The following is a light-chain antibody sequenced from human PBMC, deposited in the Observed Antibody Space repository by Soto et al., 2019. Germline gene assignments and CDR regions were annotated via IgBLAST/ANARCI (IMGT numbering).Light chain of an antibody. Sequence: QSALAQPASVSGSPGQSISISCTGTSSDVGRYNFVSWYQQRPGKAPKLIIYDVANRPSRVSTRFSGSKSGNTASLTISGLQAEDEADYYCSSYTGSTSLVYVFGTGTKLTVL. CDR2: DVA. CDR3: SSYTGSTSLVYV. J-gene: IGLJ1*01. V-gene: IGLV2-14*03. CDR1: SSDVGRYNF.